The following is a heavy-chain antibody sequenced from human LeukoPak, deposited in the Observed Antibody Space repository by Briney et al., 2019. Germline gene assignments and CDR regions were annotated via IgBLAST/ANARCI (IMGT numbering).Heavy chain of an antibody. CDR1: GYSFTSYW. CDR3: ARRIAAADNWFDP. D-gene: IGHD6-13*01. Sequence: GESLKISCKGSGYSFTSYWIGWVRQMPGKGLEWMGIIYPCDSDTRYSPSFQGQVTISADKSISTAYLQWGSLKASDTAMYYCARRIAAADNWFDPWGQGTLVTVSS. J-gene: IGHJ5*02. CDR2: IYPCDSDT. V-gene: IGHV5-51*01.